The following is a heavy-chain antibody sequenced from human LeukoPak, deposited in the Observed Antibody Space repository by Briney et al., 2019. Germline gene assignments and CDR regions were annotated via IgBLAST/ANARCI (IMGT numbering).Heavy chain of an antibody. CDR3: AKDLWEHSSSSDY. D-gene: IGHD6-6*01. Sequence: GGSLRLSCAASGFPFSSHWLNWVRQAPGKGLEWVAVISYDGSNKYYADSVKGRSTISRDNSKNTLYLQMNSLRAEDTAVYYCAKDLWEHSSSSDYWGQGTLVTVSS. CDR2: ISYDGSNK. J-gene: IGHJ4*02. V-gene: IGHV3-30*18. CDR1: GFPFSSHW.